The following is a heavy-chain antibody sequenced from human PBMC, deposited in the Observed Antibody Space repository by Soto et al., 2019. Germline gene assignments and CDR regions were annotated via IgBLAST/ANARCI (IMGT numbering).Heavy chain of an antibody. CDR1: GFTVSSNY. Sequence: EVQLVESGGGLVQPGGSLRLSCAASGFTVSSNYMIWVRQAPGKGLEGVSVFSSGGGTYYTDSVKGRFTISRDISKNTLYLQMNTLRADDTAVYYCAGGKAKYYFDYWGQGSLVTVSS. CDR3: AGGKAKYYFDY. V-gene: IGHV3-66*01. CDR2: FSSGGGT. J-gene: IGHJ4*02. D-gene: IGHD3-16*01.